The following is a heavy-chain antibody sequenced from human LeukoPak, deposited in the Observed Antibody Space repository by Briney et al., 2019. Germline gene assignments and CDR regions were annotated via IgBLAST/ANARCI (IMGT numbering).Heavy chain of an antibody. CDR1: GGSFSGYY. Sequence: SETLSLTCAVYGGSFSGYYWSWICQPPGKGLEWIGEINHSGSTNYNPSLKSRVTISVDTSKNQFSLKLSSVTAADTAVYYCARGKEFYDFWSGSNWFDPWGQGTLVTVSS. CDR3: ARGKEFYDFWSGSNWFDP. V-gene: IGHV4-34*01. J-gene: IGHJ5*02. CDR2: INHSGST. D-gene: IGHD3-3*01.